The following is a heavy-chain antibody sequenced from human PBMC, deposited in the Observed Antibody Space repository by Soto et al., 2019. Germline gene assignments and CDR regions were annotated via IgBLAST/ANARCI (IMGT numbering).Heavy chain of an antibody. CDR1: GGTFRNYP. J-gene: IGHJ5*02. V-gene: IGHV1-69*02. Sequence: QVQLVQSGTEVKKPGSSVKVSCKASGGTFRNYPINWVRQAPGQGLEWMGSIFPLTDIPDYAQNVQARLTISADHSTCIAYTEPSSLTPDHTAMYLGARRPLIVLNYVEPWGQGCLVSVSS. CDR2: IFPLTDIP. CDR3: ARRPLIVLNYVEP. D-gene: IGHD4-17*01.